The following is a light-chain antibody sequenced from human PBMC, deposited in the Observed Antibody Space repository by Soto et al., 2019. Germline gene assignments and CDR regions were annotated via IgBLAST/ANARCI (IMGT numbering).Light chain of an antibody. Sequence: EIVLTQSPGTLSLSPGERATLSCRASQSVFSSYLAWYQQKAGQAPRLLIYGASSSATGIPDRFSGSGSGTDFTLTTTRLEPEDFAVYYCQQYAGSPWTFGQGTKVEIK. CDR3: QQYAGSPWT. CDR2: GAS. V-gene: IGKV3-20*01. CDR1: QSVFSSY. J-gene: IGKJ1*01.